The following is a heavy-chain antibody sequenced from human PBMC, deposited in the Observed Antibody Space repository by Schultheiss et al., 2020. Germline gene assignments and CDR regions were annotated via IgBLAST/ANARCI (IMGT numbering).Heavy chain of an antibody. D-gene: IGHD3-22*01. Sequence: SQTLSLTCTVSGGSISSSSYYWGWIRQPPGKGLEWIGSIYYSGNTYYNPSLKSRVTISVDTSKNQFSLKLSSVTAADTAVYYCASQVSARSGYFKYYYYYMDVWGKGTTVTVSS. CDR1: GGSISSSSYY. J-gene: IGHJ6*03. V-gene: IGHV4-39*01. CDR2: IYYSGNT. CDR3: ASQVSARSGYFKYYYYYMDV.